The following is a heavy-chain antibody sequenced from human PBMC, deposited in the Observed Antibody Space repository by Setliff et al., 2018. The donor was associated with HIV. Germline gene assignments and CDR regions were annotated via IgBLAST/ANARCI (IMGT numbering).Heavy chain of an antibody. CDR3: ARGRASGSANSG. CDR2: IIPIFGTA. D-gene: IGHD7-27*01. Sequence: SVKVSCKASGYTFTGYSMHWVRQAPGQGLEWMGRIIPIFGTADYAQKFQGRVTLTADESTSIAYMELNSLRSEDTAVYYCARGRASGSANSGWGQGTLVTVSS. CDR1: GYTFTGYS. V-gene: IGHV1-69*13. J-gene: IGHJ4*02.